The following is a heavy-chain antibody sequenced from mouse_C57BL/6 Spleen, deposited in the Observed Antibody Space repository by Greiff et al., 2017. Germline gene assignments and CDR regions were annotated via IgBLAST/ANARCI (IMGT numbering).Heavy chain of an antibody. CDR1: GFTFSSYG. Sequence: EVQVVESGGDLVKPGGSLKLSCAASGFTFSSYGMSWVRQTPDKRLEWVATISSGGSYTYYPDSVKGRFTISRDNAKNTLYLQMSSRMSEDTAMFYCSTKRERGTYFDYWGQGTTLTVSS. D-gene: IGHD3-1*01. V-gene: IGHV5-6*01. CDR2: ISSGGSYT. J-gene: IGHJ2*01. CDR3: STKRERGTYFDY.